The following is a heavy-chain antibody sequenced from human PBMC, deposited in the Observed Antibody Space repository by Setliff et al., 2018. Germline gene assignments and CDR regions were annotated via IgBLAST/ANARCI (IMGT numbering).Heavy chain of an antibody. CDR1: GDSINYYY. V-gene: IGHV4-59*12. Sequence: SETLSLTCTVSGDSINYYYWTWIRQPPGKGLEWIGYTYHSGGANYNPSLKSRVTISVATSKKQFSLNLSSVTAADTAVYYCARGQATSSRSSLVYWGQGIPVTVS. D-gene: IGHD6-6*01. CDR3: ARGQATSSRSSLVY. J-gene: IGHJ4*02. CDR2: TYHSGGA.